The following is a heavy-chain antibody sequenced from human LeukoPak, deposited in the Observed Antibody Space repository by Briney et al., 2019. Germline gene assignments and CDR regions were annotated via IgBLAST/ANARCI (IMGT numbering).Heavy chain of an antibody. J-gene: IGHJ4*02. V-gene: IGHV3-53*05. CDR2: IYSGRST. Sequence: GGSLRLSCAASGFTVSSNYMNWVRQAPGKGLEWVSVIYSGRSTYYADSVKGRFTISRDNSKNTLYLQMNSLRVEDTAVYYCARDRIRAVAGSGYFDYWGQGTLVTVSS. CDR1: GFTVSSNY. CDR3: ARDRIRAVAGSGYFDY. D-gene: IGHD6-19*01.